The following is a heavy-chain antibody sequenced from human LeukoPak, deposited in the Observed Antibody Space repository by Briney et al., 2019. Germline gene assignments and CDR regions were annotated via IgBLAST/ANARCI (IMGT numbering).Heavy chain of an antibody. CDR2: IYHSGST. Sequence: SETLSLTCTVSGYSISSGYYWGWIRQPPGKGLEWIGSIYHSGSTYYNPSLKSRVTISVDTSKNQFSLKLSSVTAADTAVYYCARRGGYLDYWGQGTLVTVSS. CDR1: GYSISSGYY. V-gene: IGHV4-38-2*02. D-gene: IGHD3-22*01. J-gene: IGHJ4*02. CDR3: ARRGGYLDY.